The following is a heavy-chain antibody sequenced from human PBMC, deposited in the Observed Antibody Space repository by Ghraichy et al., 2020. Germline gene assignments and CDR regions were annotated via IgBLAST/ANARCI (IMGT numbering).Heavy chain of an antibody. J-gene: IGHJ3*01. CDR3: ARESPVTVIGGFDL. CDR1: EFTLSTYY. CDR2: IKEDGTET. V-gene: IGHV3-7*03. D-gene: IGHD2-21*02. Sequence: GGSLRLSCEASEFTLSTYYMTWVRQSPGKGLEWVATIKEDGTETWYVGSVRGRFNIYRDNAKNSVFLQMKSLGVEDTAMYYCARESPVTVIGGFDLWGLGTMVSVS.